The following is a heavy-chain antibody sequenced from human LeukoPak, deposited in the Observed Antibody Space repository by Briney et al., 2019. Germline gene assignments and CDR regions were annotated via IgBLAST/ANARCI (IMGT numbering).Heavy chain of an antibody. CDR3: ARGFYNWFDP. V-gene: IGHV3-30-3*01. Sequence: GGSLRLSCAASGFTFSSYAMHWVRQAPGKGLEWVAVISYDGSNKYYADSVKGRFTISRDNSKNTLYLQMNSLRAEDTAVYYCARGFYNWFDPWGQGTLVTVSS. CDR1: GFTFSSYA. J-gene: IGHJ5*02. CDR2: ISYDGSNK.